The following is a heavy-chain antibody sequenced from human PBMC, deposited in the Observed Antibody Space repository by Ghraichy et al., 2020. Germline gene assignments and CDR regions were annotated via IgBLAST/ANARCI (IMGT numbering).Heavy chain of an antibody. V-gene: IGHV3-7*01. CDR1: GLTFGTFW. J-gene: IGHJ4*02. CDR3: ASNLGDTVGTTK. CDR2: INPDGSVR. Sequence: LSLTCVASGLTFGTFWMNWVRQAPGKGLEWVAHINPDGSVRYYVDSVKGRFSISRDNAKKSLYLQMNSLRAEDTAVYNCASNLGDTVGTTKWGQGTLVTVSS. D-gene: IGHD1-26*01.